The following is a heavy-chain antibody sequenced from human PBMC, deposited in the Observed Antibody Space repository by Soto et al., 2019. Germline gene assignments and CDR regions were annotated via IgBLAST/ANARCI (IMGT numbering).Heavy chain of an antibody. J-gene: IGHJ6*02. D-gene: IGHD3-3*01. CDR1: GGTFSSYA. Sequence: QVQLVQSGAEVKKPGSSVKVSCKASGGTFSSYAISWVRQAPGQGLEWMGGIIPIFGTANYAQKFQGRVTITADESTSTAYMELSSLRSEDTAVYYCARGIDFWSGPHGEDYGMDVWGQGTTVTVSS. CDR2: IIPIFGTA. V-gene: IGHV1-69*01. CDR3: ARGIDFWSGPHGEDYGMDV.